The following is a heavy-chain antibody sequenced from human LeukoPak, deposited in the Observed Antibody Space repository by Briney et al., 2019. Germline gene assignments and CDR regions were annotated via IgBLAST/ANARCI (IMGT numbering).Heavy chain of an antibody. J-gene: IGHJ3*02. CDR2: IKQDGSEK. CDR1: GFTFSSYW. CDR3: AKPGPGGHYDFWSGYDAFDI. D-gene: IGHD3-3*01. V-gene: IGHV3-7*03. Sequence: GGSLRLSCAASGFTFSSYWMSWVRQAPGKGLEWVANIKQDGSEKYYVDSVKGRFTISRDNAKNSLYLQMNSLRAEDTAVYYCAKPGPGGHYDFWSGYDAFDIWGQGTMVTVSS.